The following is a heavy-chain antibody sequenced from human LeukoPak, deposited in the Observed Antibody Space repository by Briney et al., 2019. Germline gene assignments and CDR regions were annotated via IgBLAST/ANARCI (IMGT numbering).Heavy chain of an antibody. CDR3: ARGGAARPDY. V-gene: IGHV3-48*04. J-gene: IGHJ4*02. CDR1: GFTFRNYG. Sequence: QTGGSLRLSCAASGFTFRNYGMNWVRQAPGKGLEWVSYISSSSSNIAYADSVKGRFTISRDNVKNSLYLQINSLRVEDTSVYYCARGGAARPDYWGQGTLVTVSS. D-gene: IGHD6-6*01. CDR2: ISSSSSNI.